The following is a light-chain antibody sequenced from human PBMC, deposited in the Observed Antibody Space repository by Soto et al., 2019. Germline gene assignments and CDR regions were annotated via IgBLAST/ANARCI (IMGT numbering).Light chain of an antibody. V-gene: IGKV3-15*01. CDR2: GAS. Sequence: EKVMTQSPATLSVSPGERATLSCRASQSVNSNLAWYQQKPGQAPRLLLYGASTRATGIPARFSGSASGTEFTLTISILQSEDFAVYYCQQYNDWPLTFGGGTKVEIK. J-gene: IGKJ4*01. CDR3: QQYNDWPLT. CDR1: QSVNSN.